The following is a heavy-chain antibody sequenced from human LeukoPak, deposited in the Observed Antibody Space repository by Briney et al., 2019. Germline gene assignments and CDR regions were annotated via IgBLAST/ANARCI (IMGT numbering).Heavy chain of an antibody. Sequence: GRSPRLSCAASGFTFSSYAMHWVRQAPGKGLEWVAVISYDGSSKYYADSVKGRFTISRDNSKNTLYLQMNSLRAEDTAVYYCARDNAVGAFDIWGQGTMVTVSS. V-gene: IGHV3-30*04. CDR2: ISYDGSSK. CDR1: GFTFSSYA. J-gene: IGHJ3*02. CDR3: ARDNAVGAFDI.